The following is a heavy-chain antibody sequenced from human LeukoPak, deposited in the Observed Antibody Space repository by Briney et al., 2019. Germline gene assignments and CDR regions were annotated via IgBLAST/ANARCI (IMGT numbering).Heavy chain of an antibody. CDR1: GFTFSSYA. CDR3: ARGAYYYEPQGAFDI. Sequence: PGRSLRLSCAASGFTFSSYAMHWVRQAPGKGLEWVAVISYDGSNKYYADSVKGRFTISRDNSKNTLYLQMNSLRAEDTAVYYCARGAYYYEPQGAFDIWGQGTVVTVSS. CDR2: ISYDGSNK. D-gene: IGHD3-22*01. J-gene: IGHJ3*02. V-gene: IGHV3-30-3*01.